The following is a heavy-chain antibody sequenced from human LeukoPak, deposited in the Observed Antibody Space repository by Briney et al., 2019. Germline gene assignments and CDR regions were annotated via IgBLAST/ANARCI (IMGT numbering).Heavy chain of an antibody. Sequence: GRSLRLSCAASGFTFSSYGMHWVRQAPGKGLEWVAVISYDGSNKYYADSVKGRFTISRDNSKNTLYLQMNSLRAEDTAVYYCAKELYGSGSHAFDIWGQGTMVTVFS. V-gene: IGHV3-30*18. D-gene: IGHD3-10*01. CDR1: GFTFSSYG. CDR3: AKELYGSGSHAFDI. CDR2: ISYDGSNK. J-gene: IGHJ3*02.